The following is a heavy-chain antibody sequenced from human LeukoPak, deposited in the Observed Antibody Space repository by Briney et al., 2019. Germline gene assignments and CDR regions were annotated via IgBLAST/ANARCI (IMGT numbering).Heavy chain of an antibody. D-gene: IGHD6-13*01. CDR1: GFTFSSYW. Sequence: GGSLRLSCAASGFTFSSYWMSWVRQAPGKGLEWVANIKQDGSEKYYVDSVKGRFTISRDNAKNSLYLQMNSLRAEDTAVYYCASEVSSSWYGWFDPWGQGTLVTVSS. J-gene: IGHJ5*02. CDR2: IKQDGSEK. CDR3: ASEVSSSWYGWFDP. V-gene: IGHV3-7*03.